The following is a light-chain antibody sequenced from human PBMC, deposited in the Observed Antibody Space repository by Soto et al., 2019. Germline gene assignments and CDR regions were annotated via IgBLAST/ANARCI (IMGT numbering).Light chain of an antibody. CDR2: TNN. J-gene: IGLJ1*01. CDR1: SSNIGTNT. Sequence: QSVLTQPPSASGTPGQRVTISCFGSSSNIGTNTVNWYQQLPGTAPKLLIYTNNQRPSGVPDRFSGSKSGTSASLAISGLQSEDELDYYCAAWDDTLNIYVFGSGTKVTVL. CDR3: AAWDDTLNIYV. V-gene: IGLV1-44*01.